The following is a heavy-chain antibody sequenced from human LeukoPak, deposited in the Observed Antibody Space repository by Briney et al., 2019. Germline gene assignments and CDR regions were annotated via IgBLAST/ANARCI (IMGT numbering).Heavy chain of an antibody. V-gene: IGHV1-69-2*01. D-gene: IGHD3-22*01. Sequence: ASVKVSCKVSGYTFTDYYMHWVQQAPGKGLEWMGLVDPEDGETIYAEKFQGRVTITADTSTDTAYTELSSLRSEDTAVYYCATDPTMIPEDYWGQGTLVTVSS. CDR1: GYTFTDYY. CDR3: ATDPTMIPEDY. J-gene: IGHJ4*02. CDR2: VDPEDGET.